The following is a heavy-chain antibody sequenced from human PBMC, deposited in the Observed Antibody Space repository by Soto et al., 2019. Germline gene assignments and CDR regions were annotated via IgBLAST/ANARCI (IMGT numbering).Heavy chain of an antibody. CDR2: FSHDGRNT. D-gene: IGHD6-19*01. CDR3: AKGGRQWLVTSDFNY. V-gene: IGHV3-30*18. CDR1: GFTFSDYA. Sequence: VQLVESGGGVVQPGRSLRLSCAASGFTFSDYAMHWVGQAPGKGLEWVAVFSHDGRNTHYADSVKGRFTISRDSSKNTVSLEMTSLRAEDTAVYYCAKGGRQWLVTSDFNYWGQGALVTVSS. J-gene: IGHJ4*02.